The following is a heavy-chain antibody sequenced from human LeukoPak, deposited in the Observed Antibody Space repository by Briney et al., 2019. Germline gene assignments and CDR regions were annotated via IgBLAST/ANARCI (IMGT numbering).Heavy chain of an antibody. D-gene: IGHD3-10*01. CDR3: ARDTGGSGI. Sequence: GGSLRLSCAASGFHFSSYSMNWVRQAPGKGLEWVSYISSSSSTIYYADSVKGRFTISRDNAKNSLYLQMNSLRAEDTAVYYCARDTGGSGIWGQGTLVTVSS. CDR1: GFHFSSYS. J-gene: IGHJ4*02. V-gene: IGHV3-48*04. CDR2: ISSSSSTI.